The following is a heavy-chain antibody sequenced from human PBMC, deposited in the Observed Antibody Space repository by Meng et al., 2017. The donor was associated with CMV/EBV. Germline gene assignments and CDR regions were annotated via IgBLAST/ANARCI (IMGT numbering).Heavy chain of an antibody. V-gene: IGHV4-59*08. CDR3: ASYWYQLLEDNYNWFDP. D-gene: IGHD2-2*01. J-gene: IGHJ5*02. Sequence: ESLKISCTVSSGSISSYYWSWIRQPPGKGLEWIGYIYYSGSTNYNPSLKSRVTISVDTSKNQFSLKLSSVTAADTAVYYCASYWYQLLEDNYNWFDPWGQGTLVTVSS. CDR2: IYYSGST. CDR1: SGSISSYY.